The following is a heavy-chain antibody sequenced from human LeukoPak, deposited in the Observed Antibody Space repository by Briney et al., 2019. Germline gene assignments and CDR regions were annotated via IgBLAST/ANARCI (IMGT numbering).Heavy chain of an antibody. CDR3: AGGYGSGVMSPYGLDD. V-gene: IGHV1-69*06. J-gene: IGHJ6*04. CDR2: IVPRLGTA. CDR1: GVTFSDYP. Sequence: ASVKVSCKASGVTFSDYPISWVRQAPGQGPEWMGGIVPRLGTADYAQQSQGRVTITADMSTTTAYMELSNLRSDDTAIYYCAGGYGSGVMSPYGLDDWGTGTTVIVSS. D-gene: IGHD3-10*01.